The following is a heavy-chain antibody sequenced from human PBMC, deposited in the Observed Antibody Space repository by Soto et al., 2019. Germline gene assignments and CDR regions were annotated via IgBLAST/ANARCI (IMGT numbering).Heavy chain of an antibody. CDR3: TGANRDSED. D-gene: IGHD7-27*01. V-gene: IGHV4-59*11. Sequence: QVQLQESGPGLVKPSETLSLTCTVSGGSISNHYWSWIRQPPGKGLEWIGYIYYNGNTNYNPPLKSRVTMSVDTSQNQIPLKVRSVTAADTAVYYCTGANRDSEDWGQGTLGNVSS. J-gene: IGHJ4*01. CDR1: GGSISNHY. CDR2: IYYNGNT.